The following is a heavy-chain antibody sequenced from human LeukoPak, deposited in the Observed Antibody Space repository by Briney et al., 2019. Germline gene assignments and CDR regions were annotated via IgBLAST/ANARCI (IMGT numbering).Heavy chain of an antibody. Sequence: GGSLRLSCAASGFTFSNYAMSWVRQAPGKGLEWVANIKQDGSEKYYVDSVKGRFTISRDNAKNSLYLQMNSLRAEDTAVYYCARDIDYYYYMDVWGKGTTVTISS. V-gene: IGHV3-7*01. D-gene: IGHD3-16*02. J-gene: IGHJ6*03. CDR1: GFTFSNYA. CDR2: IKQDGSEK. CDR3: ARDIDYYYYMDV.